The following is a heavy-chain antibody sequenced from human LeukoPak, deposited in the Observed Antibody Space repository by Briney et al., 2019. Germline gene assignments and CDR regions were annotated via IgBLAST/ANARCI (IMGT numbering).Heavy chain of an antibody. D-gene: IGHD3-10*01. J-gene: IGHJ6*03. Sequence: GASVKVSCKASGGTFSSYVINWVRQAPGQGLEWMGGIIPIFDTTNYAQNFQSRVTITADKSTNTAYMELSSLRSEDTAVYYCARAIRGSKIASRYYFYYMDIWGKGTTVTVSS. V-gene: IGHV1-69*06. CDR1: GGTFSSYV. CDR2: IIPIFDTT. CDR3: ARAIRGSKIASRYYFYYMDI.